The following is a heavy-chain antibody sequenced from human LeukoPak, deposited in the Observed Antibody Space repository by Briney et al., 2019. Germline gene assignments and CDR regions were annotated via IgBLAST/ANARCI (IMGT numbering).Heavy chain of an antibody. J-gene: IGHJ4*02. CDR3: AKGRTGYIPDF. CDR1: GFTFSIYS. Sequence: PGGSLRLSCAASGFTFSIYSMNWVRQAPGKGLEWVSVISGSGGTTYYADSVKGRFTISRDNSKNTLYLQMNSLRAKDTALYYCAKGRTGYIPDFWGQGTLVTVAS. V-gene: IGHV3-23*01. D-gene: IGHD6-13*01. CDR2: ISGSGGTT.